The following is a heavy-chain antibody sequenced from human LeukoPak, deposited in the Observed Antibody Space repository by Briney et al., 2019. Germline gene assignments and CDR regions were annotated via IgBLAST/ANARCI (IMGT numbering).Heavy chain of an antibody. J-gene: IGHJ4*02. CDR3: ARDLMAVAGLDY. CDR1: GFTFSSYN. V-gene: IGHV3-21*01. CDR2: ISGSSSYI. D-gene: IGHD6-19*01. Sequence: GGSLRLSCAAFGFTFSSYNMNWVRQAPGKGLEWVACISGSSSYIYYADSVKGRFTISRDNAKNSLYLHMNSLRAEDTAVYYCARDLMAVAGLDYWGQGALVTVSS.